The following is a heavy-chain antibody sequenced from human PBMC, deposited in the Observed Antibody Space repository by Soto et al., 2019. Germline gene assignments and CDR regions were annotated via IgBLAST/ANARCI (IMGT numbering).Heavy chain of an antibody. CDR1: GYTLTSYG. CDR2: ISAYSGKT. Sequence: GASVKVSCKTSGYTLTSYGISWVRQAPGRRLEWMGWISAYSGKTNYAQKFQGRLTMTTDTSTSTSYMELRSLTSDDTALYYCARDNSGDFWSGYSHYYFDYWGQGTLVTVSS. V-gene: IGHV1-18*01. J-gene: IGHJ4*02. CDR3: ARDNSGDFWSGYSHYYFDY. D-gene: IGHD3-3*01.